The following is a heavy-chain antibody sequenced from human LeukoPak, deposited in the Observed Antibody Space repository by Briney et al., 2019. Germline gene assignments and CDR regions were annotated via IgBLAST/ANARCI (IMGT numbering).Heavy chain of an antibody. CDR1: GFAFSDYY. V-gene: IGHV3-66*02. CDR2: IYSCGST. J-gene: IGHJ4*02. Sequence: GGSLRLSCAASGFAFSDYYMSWIRQAPGKGLEWVSVIYSCGSTYYADSVKGRFTISRDNSKNTLYLQMNSLRAEDTAVYYCASKEAGSGAYWGQGTLVTVSS. D-gene: IGHD4-17*01. CDR3: ASKEAGSGAY.